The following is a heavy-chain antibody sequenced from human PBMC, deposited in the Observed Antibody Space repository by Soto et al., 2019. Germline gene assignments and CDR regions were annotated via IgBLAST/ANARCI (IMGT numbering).Heavy chain of an antibody. CDR2: ITASSATI. CDR1: GFTFSAYS. V-gene: IGHV3-48*02. Sequence: VGSLRLSCAASGFTFSAYSMNWVRQAPGKGLEWVSYITASSATIYYADSVKGRFTISRDNAKNSLYLQMNSLRDEDTAVYYCARDRSGSRYFYHLWGPGTLVTSPQ. J-gene: IGHJ5*02. D-gene: IGHD1-26*01. CDR3: ARDRSGSRYFYHL.